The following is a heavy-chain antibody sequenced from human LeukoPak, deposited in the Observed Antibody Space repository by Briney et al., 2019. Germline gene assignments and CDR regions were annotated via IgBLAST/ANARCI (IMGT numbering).Heavy chain of an antibody. V-gene: IGHV3-21*01. CDR1: GFTFSTYS. J-gene: IGHJ6*02. D-gene: IGHD3-9*01. CDR2: ISSGSSSYI. CDR3: ARGGPNTYYDILTGYDYYMDV. Sequence: GRSLRLSCAASGFTFSTYSMNWVRQAPGKGLEWVSSISSGSSSYIYYADSVKGRFTISRDNANNSLYLQMNSLRAEDTALYYCARGGPNTYYDILTGYDYYMDVWGQGTTVTVSS.